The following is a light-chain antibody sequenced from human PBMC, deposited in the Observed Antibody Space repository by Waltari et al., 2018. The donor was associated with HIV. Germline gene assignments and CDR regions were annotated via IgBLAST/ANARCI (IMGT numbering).Light chain of an antibody. CDR1: SADIGTNT. CDR2: NDN. V-gene: IGLV1-44*01. J-gene: IGLJ3*02. CDR3: AAWDGGLRGWV. Sequence: QSVLTQSPSASGMSGQGVTISGSGSSADIGTNTVNWYQQLPGTAPKLLISNDNHRPSGVPDRFSGSKSGTSASLAISGLQFEDEADYYCAAWDGGLRGWVFGGGTKLTVL.